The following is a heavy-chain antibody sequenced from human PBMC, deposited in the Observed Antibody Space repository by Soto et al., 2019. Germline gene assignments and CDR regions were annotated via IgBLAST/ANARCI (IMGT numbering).Heavy chain of an antibody. CDR1: GFTFSNYA. CDR3: ARDLGNNYGSFAY. Sequence: GGSLRLSCVASGFTFSNYAMNWVSQAPGKGLEWVAVISYDGSNKYYADSVKGRITISRDNSRNTLYLQMNNLRAEDTAMYYCARDLGNNYGSFAYWGQGPLVTVSS. CDR2: ISYDGSNK. J-gene: IGHJ4*02. D-gene: IGHD4-17*01. V-gene: IGHV3-30-3*01.